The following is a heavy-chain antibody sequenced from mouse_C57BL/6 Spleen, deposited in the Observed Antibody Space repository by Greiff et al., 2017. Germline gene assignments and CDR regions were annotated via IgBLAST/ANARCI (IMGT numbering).Heavy chain of an antibody. D-gene: IGHD1-1*01. CDR1: GFNIKNTY. V-gene: IGHV14-3*01. J-gene: IGHJ2*01. CDR3: ASYYGSSYESYFDY. CDR2: IDPANGNT. Sequence: EVQLQQSVAELVRPGASVKLSCTASGFNIKNTYMHWVKQRPEQGLEWIGRIDPANGNTKYAPKFPGKATITADTSSNTAYLQLSSLTSEDTAIYYCASYYGSSYESYFDYWGQGTTLTVSS.